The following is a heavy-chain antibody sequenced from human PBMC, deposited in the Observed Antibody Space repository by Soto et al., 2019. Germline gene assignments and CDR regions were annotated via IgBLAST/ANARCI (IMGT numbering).Heavy chain of an antibody. D-gene: IGHD1-1*01. CDR2: VYYSGST. CDR3: GRLEELVTISYYFDY. J-gene: IGHJ4*02. V-gene: IGHV4-39*01. Sequence: QLQLQESGPGLVKPSETLSLTCTVSGGSVSSSSYYWGWVRQPPGKGLEWIGSVYYSGSTYYNPSLEGRVTISVDKSKNQYSLKLMSLSASDTAVYYCGRLEELVTISYYFDYWGQGALVTVSS. CDR1: GGSVSSSSYY.